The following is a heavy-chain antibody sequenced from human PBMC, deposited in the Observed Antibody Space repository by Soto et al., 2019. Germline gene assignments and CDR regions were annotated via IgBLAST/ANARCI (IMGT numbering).Heavy chain of an antibody. D-gene: IGHD2-15*01. CDR2: IYPGDSDT. CDR3: ARSRYCSGGSCLYYGMDV. Sequence: GESLKISCKGSGYSFTSYWIGWVRQMPGKGLEWVGIIYPGDSDTRYSPSFQGQVTISADKSISTAYLQWSSLKASDTAMYYCARSRYCSGGSCLYYGMDVWGQGTTVTVSS. V-gene: IGHV5-51*01. J-gene: IGHJ6*02. CDR1: GYSFTSYW.